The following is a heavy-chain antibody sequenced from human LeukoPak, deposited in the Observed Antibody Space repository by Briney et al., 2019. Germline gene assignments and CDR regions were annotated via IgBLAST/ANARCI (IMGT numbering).Heavy chain of an antibody. CDR1: GFTFSNAW. J-gene: IGHJ4*02. Sequence: PGGSLRLSCAASGFTFSNAWMSWVRQAPGKGLEWVGRIKSKTDGGTTDYAAPVKGRSTISRDDSKNTLYLQMNSLKTEDAAVYYCTTRGGPYYYDSSGYYPDYWGQGTLVTVSS. CDR2: IKSKTDGGTT. V-gene: IGHV3-15*01. D-gene: IGHD3-22*01. CDR3: TTRGGPYYYDSSGYYPDY.